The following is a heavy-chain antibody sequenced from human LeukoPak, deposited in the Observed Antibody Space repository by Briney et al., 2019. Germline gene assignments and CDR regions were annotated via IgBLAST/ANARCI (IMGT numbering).Heavy chain of an antibody. Sequence: GSSVKVSCKASGGTFSSCAISWVRQAPGQGLEWMGRIIPIFGIANYAQKFQGRVTITADKSTSTAYMELSRLRSENTAVYYCAREGSIAAPTYGMDVWGQGTTVTVSS. CDR3: AREGSIAAPTYGMDV. CDR2: IIPIFGIA. V-gene: IGHV1-69*04. J-gene: IGHJ6*02. CDR1: GGTFSSCA. D-gene: IGHD6-6*01.